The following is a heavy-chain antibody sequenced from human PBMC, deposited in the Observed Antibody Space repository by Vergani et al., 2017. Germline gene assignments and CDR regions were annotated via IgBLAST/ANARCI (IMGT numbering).Heavy chain of an antibody. Sequence: QVQLQQWGAGLLKPSETLSLTCAVYGGTFSGYYWSWIRQPPGKGLEWIGEINHSGSTNYNPSLKSRVTISVDTSKNDFSLKVTSVTAADKAVYYCTRPPHEGASGPPSVPTWGQGILVIVSS. V-gene: IGHV4-34*01. CDR3: TRPPHEGASGPPSVPT. D-gene: IGHD5-12*01. CDR2: INHSGST. J-gene: IGHJ4*02. CDR1: GGTFSGYY.